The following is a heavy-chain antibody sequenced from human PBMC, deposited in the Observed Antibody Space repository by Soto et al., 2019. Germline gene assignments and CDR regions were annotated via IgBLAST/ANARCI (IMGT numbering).Heavy chain of an antibody. CDR2: ISRRSTYI. J-gene: IGHJ2*01. CDR3: ARVDGISGTTANWSFDL. Sequence: EEQLVESGGGLVKVGGSLRLSCAASGFTFSSFGMNWVRQAPGKGLEWVSCISRRSTYIYSADSLKGRFTISRDDAKNSLYLQINDVRVEDTAVYYCARVDGISGTTANWSFDLGGRGTPVTVSS. CDR1: GFTFSSFG. V-gene: IGHV3-21*01. D-gene: IGHD1-20*01.